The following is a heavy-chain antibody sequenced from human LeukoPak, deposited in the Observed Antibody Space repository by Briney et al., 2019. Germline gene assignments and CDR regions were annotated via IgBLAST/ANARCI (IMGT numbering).Heavy chain of an antibody. D-gene: IGHD2-21*01. CDR1: GFTFSSYA. CDR3: AKKAEVRGYYFDY. Sequence: PGGPLKPSCAASGFTFSSYALSWVPQAPGKGREWVSAISGSGGSKYYADSVKGRFTISRDNSKNTLYLQISSLRAEDTAVYYCAKKAEVRGYYFDYWGQGTLVTVSS. CDR2: ISGSGGSK. J-gene: IGHJ4*02. V-gene: IGHV3-23*01.